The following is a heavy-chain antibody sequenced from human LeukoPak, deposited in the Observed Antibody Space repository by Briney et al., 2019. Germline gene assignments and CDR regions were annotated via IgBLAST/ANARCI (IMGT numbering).Heavy chain of an antibody. CDR1: GFTFSSYS. J-gene: IGHJ4*02. CDR2: ISSSSSYI. Sequence: GGSLRLSCAASGFTFSSYSMNWVRQAPGKGLEWVLSISSSSSYIYYADSVKGRFTISRDNAKNSLYLQMNSLRAEDTAVYYCARGGSYSPFDYWGQGTLVTVSS. CDR3: ARGGSYSPFDY. D-gene: IGHD6-13*01. V-gene: IGHV3-21*01.